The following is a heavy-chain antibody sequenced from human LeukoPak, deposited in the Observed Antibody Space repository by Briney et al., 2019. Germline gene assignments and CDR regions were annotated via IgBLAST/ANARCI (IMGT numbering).Heavy chain of an antibody. D-gene: IGHD6-13*01. V-gene: IGHV3-43*02. CDR2: ISGDGGST. J-gene: IGHJ4*02. Sequence: PGGSLRLSCAASGFTFDDYAMHWVRQAPGRGLEWVSLISGDGGSTYYADSVKGRFTISRDNSKNSLYLQMNSLRTEDTALYYCAKEGLIAAAGSFDYWGQGTLVTVSS. CDR1: GFTFDDYA. CDR3: AKEGLIAAAGSFDY.